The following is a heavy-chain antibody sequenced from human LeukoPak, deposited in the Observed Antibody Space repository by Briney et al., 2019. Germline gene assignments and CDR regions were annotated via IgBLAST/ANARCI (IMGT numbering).Heavy chain of an antibody. CDR2: INHSGST. D-gene: IGHD2-15*01. J-gene: IGHJ4*02. CDR3: AGGSPPDCSGGSCYSTHEIYYFDY. Sequence: SETLSLTCAVYGGSFSGYYWSWIRQPPGKGLEWIGEINHSGSTNYNPSLKSRVTISVDTSKNQFSLKLSSVTAADTAVYYCAGGSPPDCSGGSCYSTHEIYYFDYWGQGTLVTVSS. V-gene: IGHV4-34*01. CDR1: GGSFSGYY.